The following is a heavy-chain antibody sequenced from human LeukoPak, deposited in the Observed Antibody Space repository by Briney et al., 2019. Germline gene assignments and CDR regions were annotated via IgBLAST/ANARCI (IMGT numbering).Heavy chain of an antibody. Sequence: GGSLRLSCVASGFTFSGYFMTWIRQPPGKPLECVSYISTIDGIIYYADSVKDRFTISRDNAKSSLFLQMNNLRAEDTAVYYCAKASWGMDVWGQGSSVIVS. CDR3: AKASWGMDV. CDR2: ISTIDGII. CDR1: GFTFSGYF. V-gene: IGHV3-11*01. J-gene: IGHJ6*02.